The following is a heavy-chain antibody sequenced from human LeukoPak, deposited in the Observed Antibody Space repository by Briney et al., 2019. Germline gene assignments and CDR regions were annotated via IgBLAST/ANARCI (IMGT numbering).Heavy chain of an antibody. CDR3: ARSHSSGYYYYYGMDV. V-gene: IGHV4-4*07. Sequence: ASQTLSLTCTVSGGSISSYYWSWIRQPAGKGLEWIGRIYTSGSTNYNPSLKGRVTMSVDTSKNQFSLKLSSVTAADTAVYYCARSHSSGYYYYYGMDVWGQGTTVTVSS. CDR2: IYTSGST. D-gene: IGHD3-22*01. J-gene: IGHJ6*02. CDR1: GGSISSYY.